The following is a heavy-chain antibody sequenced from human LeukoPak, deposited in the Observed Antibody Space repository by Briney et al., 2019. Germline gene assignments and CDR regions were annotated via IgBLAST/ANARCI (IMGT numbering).Heavy chain of an antibody. V-gene: IGHV3-23*01. CDR2: ISGGADST. CDR1: GFSFSSCD. J-gene: IGHJ4*02. CDR3: VKAREYSGRDPFGDY. Sequence: TGGSLRLSCAASGFSFSSCDMGWVRQAPGKGPDWVSSISGGADSTYYADSVKGRFTISRDNSKNTLYLQINSLRVEDTAIYYCVKAREYSGRDPFGDYWGQGDLVTVSS. D-gene: IGHD5-12*01.